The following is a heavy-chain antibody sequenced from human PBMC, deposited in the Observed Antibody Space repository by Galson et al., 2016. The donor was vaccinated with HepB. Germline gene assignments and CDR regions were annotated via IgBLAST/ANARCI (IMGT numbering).Heavy chain of an antibody. D-gene: IGHD2/OR15-2a*01. V-gene: IGHV3-72*01. CDR2: TRNKVNSYTT. CDR3: ARPSGKYSGGFDI. CDR1: GFRFSEHY. J-gene: IGHJ3*02. Sequence: SLRLSCAASGFRFSEHYMDWVRRAPGTGLEWVGRTRNKVNSYTTEYAASVKGRFTISRDDSKNSLSLQMNSLKTEETALYYCARPSGKYSGGFDIWGQGTMVTVSS.